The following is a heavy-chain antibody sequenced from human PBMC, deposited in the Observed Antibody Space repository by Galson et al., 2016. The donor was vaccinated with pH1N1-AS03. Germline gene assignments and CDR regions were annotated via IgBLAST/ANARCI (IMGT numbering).Heavy chain of an antibody. CDR3: VRDRSSAANGGSSHGMAV. V-gene: IGHV1-2*02. Sequence: QSGAEVTKPGESLKISCKASGYTFSDYFIHWVRQAPGQGLEWMGWINPKSGATNFGQKFQGRVTMTRDTSISTGYMELSRLKSADTAIYYCVRDRSSAANGGSSHGMAVWGQGTTVTVS. J-gene: IGHJ6*02. CDR2: INPKSGAT. D-gene: IGHD2-8*01. CDR1: GYTFSDYF.